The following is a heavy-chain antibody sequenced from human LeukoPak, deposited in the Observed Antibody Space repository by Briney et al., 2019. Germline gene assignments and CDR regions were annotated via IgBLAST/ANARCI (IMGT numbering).Heavy chain of an antibody. CDR1: GFTFSSYA. CDR3: ARRGVDY. J-gene: IGHJ4*02. CDR2: ISYDGSNK. Sequence: GGSLRLSCAASGFTFSSYAMHWVRQAPGKGLEWVAVISYDGSNKYYADSVKGRFTISRDNSKNTLYLQMNSLRAEDTAVYYCARRGVDYWGQGTLVTVSS. V-gene: IGHV3-30-3*01.